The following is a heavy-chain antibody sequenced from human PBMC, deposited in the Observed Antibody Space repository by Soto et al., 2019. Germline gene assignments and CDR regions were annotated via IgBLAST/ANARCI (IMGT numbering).Heavy chain of an antibody. D-gene: IGHD2-15*01. CDR3: AGDCSGGSCYQNGDY. CDR2: IKQDGSEK. V-gene: IGHV3-7*01. Sequence: EVQLVESGGGLVQPGGSLRLSCAASGFTFSSYWMSWVRQAPGKGLEWVANIKQDGSEKYYVDSVKGRFTISRNNAENSLYLQMNSLGAEDTALYYCAGDCSGGSCYQNGDYWGQGTLVTVSS. CDR1: GFTFSSYW. J-gene: IGHJ4*02.